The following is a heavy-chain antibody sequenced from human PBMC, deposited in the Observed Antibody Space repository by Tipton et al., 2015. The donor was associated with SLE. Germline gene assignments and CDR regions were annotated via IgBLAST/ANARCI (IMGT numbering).Heavy chain of an antibody. Sequence: QLVQSGAEVKKPGASVKVSCKASGYTFTSYDINWVRQATGQGLEWMGWMNPNSGNTGYAQKFQDRVTMTRNTSISTAYMELSSLRSEDTAVYYCARSMVQGVMGYYYGMDVWGQGTTVTVSS. V-gene: IGHV1-8*01. D-gene: IGHD3-10*01. J-gene: IGHJ6*02. CDR3: ARSMVQGVMGYYYGMDV. CDR2: MNPNSGNT. CDR1: GYTFTSYD.